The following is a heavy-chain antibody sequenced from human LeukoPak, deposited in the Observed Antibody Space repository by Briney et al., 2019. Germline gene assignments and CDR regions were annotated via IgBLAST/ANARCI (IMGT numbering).Heavy chain of an antibody. V-gene: IGHV3-30*04. Sequence: GGSLRLSCAASGFTFSSYAMHWVRQAPGKGLEWVAVISYDGSNKYYADSVKGRFTISRDNSKNPLYLQMNSLRAGDTAVYYCARAQNRIRIAAAGDGGLNYWGQGTLVTVSS. CDR1: GFTFSSYA. CDR3: ARAQNRIRIAAAGDGGLNY. D-gene: IGHD6-13*01. CDR2: ISYDGSNK. J-gene: IGHJ4*02.